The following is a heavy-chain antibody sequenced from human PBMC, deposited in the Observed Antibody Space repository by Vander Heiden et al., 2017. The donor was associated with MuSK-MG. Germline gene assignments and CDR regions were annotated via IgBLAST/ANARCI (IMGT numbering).Heavy chain of an antibody. D-gene: IGHD1-1*01. CDR1: GFPFSSYA. V-gene: IGHV3-23*04. J-gene: IGHJ6*02. CDR2: ISGSGGST. Sequence: EVQLVEAGGGLVQPGGSLRLSCAASGFPFSSYAMSWVRQAPGKGLEWVSAISGSGGSTDDADSVKGRFTISRDNSKNTLYLKMTRLSSEDTAVYYGSKDGIAGMDVGGQGTTVTVSS. CDR3: SKDGIAGMDV.